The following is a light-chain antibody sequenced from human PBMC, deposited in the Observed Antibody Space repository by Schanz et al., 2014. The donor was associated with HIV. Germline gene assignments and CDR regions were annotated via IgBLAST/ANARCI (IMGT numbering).Light chain of an antibody. V-gene: IGLV2-14*03. CDR3: SSYTSSDTHV. J-gene: IGLJ1*01. CDR2: EVT. Sequence: QSALTQPASVSASPGQSITISCTGISSDVGGFYSVSWYQQHPGQAPKLIIYEVTKRPSGVPARFSGSKSDNTASLTVSGLQADDEADYYCSSYTSSDTHVFGTGTKLTVL. CDR1: SSDVGGFYS.